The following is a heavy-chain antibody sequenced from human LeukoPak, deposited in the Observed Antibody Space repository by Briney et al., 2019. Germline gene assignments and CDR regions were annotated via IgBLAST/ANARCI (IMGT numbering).Heavy chain of an antibody. CDR3: ATTRDYYDNSGYTLLQD. CDR1: GYTFTGHY. V-gene: IGHV1-2*02. Sequence: GASVRVSCKASGYTFTGHYMHWVRQAPGQGLEWMGWINSNTGATNYAQKFQGRVTMTRDTSISTACMELSSLRSDDTAVYYCATTRDYYDNSGYTLLQDWGQGTLVTVSS. D-gene: IGHD3-22*01. CDR2: INSNTGAT. J-gene: IGHJ1*01.